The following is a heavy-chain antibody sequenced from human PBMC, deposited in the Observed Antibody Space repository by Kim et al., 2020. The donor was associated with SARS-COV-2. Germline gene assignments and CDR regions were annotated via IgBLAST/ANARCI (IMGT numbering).Heavy chain of an antibody. V-gene: IGHV3-43*02. D-gene: IGHD3-10*01. CDR1: GFTFDDYT. CDR2: ISGDGDST. CDR3: AKDKEGGPYKSGTLQDY. Sequence: GGSLRLSCAASGFTFDDYTMHWVRQAPGKGLEWVSLISGDGDSTYYADSVKGRFTISRDNSKNSLFLHMNSLRTEDTALYYCAKDKEGGPYKSGTLQDYWGQGTLVTVSS. J-gene: IGHJ4*02.